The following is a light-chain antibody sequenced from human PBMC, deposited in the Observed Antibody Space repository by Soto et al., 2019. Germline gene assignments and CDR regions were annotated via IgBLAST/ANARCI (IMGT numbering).Light chain of an antibody. J-gene: IGKJ1*01. Sequence: DIVLTQSPLSLPVTPGEPASISCRSSQSLLHSNGNIYLDWYLQKPGQSPQLLIYLGSIRASGVPDRVSGSGSGTDFTLKITRVGAEDVGVYYCMQAIQAPRTFGLGTKLEIK. CDR3: MQAIQAPRT. V-gene: IGKV2-28*01. CDR1: QSLLHSNGNIY. CDR2: LGS.